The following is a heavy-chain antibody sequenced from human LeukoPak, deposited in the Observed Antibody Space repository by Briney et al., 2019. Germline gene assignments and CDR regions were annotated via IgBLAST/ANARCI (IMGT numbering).Heavy chain of an antibody. J-gene: IGHJ3*02. V-gene: IGHV3-30*04. Sequence: GGSLRLSCAASGFTFSSYAMHWVRQAPGKGLEWVAVISYDGSNKYYADSVKGRFTISRDNSKNTLYLQMNSLRAEDTAVYYCAKEVVEKYAFDIWGQGTMVTVSS. CDR2: ISYDGSNK. D-gene: IGHD5-24*01. CDR3: AKEVVEKYAFDI. CDR1: GFTFSSYA.